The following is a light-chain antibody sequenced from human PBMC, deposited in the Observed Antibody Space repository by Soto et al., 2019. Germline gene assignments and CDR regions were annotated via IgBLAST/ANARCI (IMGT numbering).Light chain of an antibody. CDR1: QSVSSSY. V-gene: IGKV3-20*01. J-gene: IGKJ1*01. CDR2: GAT. CDR3: QQYGSSPWT. Sequence: EIVLTQSPGTLSLSPGERATLSCRASQSVSSSYLAWYQQKPGQAPRPLIYGATSRAIVIPARFSGSGSGTDFTRTISRQEPEDFAVDDCQQYGSSPWTFDQGTKVEIK.